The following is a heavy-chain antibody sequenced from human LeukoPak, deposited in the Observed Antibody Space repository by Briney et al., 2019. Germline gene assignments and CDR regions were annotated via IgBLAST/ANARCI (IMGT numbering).Heavy chain of an antibody. J-gene: IGHJ4*02. Sequence: SSETLSRNCAVYGGSFSGYYWSWIRQPPGKGLEWIGEINHSGSTNYNPSLKSRVTIAVDTSKNQFYLKLSSVTAADTAVYYCARGEDTAMVPFDYWGQGTLVTVSS. CDR3: ARGEDTAMVPFDY. CDR2: INHSGST. CDR1: GGSFSGYY. D-gene: IGHD5-18*01. V-gene: IGHV4-34*01.